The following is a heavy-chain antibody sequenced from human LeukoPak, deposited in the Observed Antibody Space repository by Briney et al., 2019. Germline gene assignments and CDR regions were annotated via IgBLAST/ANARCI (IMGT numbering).Heavy chain of an antibody. J-gene: IGHJ4*02. CDR2: IYYSGST. V-gene: IGHV4-39*01. D-gene: IGHD3-22*01. Sequence: SETLSLTCTVSLNSISSSSYYWGWIRQFPGKGLEWIGYIYYSGSTYYSSSLKSRVTISVDTSKNQFSLKLNSVTAADTAVYYCASRYYYDSSGYFVHWGQGTLVTVSS. CDR3: ASRYYYDSSGYFVH. CDR1: LNSISSSSYY.